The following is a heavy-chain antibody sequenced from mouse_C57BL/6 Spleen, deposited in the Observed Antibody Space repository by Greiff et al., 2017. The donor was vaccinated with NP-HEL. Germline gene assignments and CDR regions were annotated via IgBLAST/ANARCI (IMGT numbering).Heavy chain of an antibody. CDR2: ISDGGSYT. CDR1: GFTFSSYA. Sequence: EVQVVESGGGLVKPGGSLKLSCAASGFTFSSYAMSWVRQTPEKRLEWVATISDGGSYTYYPDNVKGRFTISRDNAKNNLYLQMSHLKSEDTAMYYCARENLGGNWFAYWGQGTLVTVSA. V-gene: IGHV5-4*01. D-gene: IGHD1-1*02. J-gene: IGHJ3*01. CDR3: ARENLGGNWFAY.